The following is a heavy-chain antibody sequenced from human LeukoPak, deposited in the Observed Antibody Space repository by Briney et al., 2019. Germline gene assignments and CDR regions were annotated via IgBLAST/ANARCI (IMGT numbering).Heavy chain of an antibody. CDR2: IYYDGST. D-gene: IGHD2-2*02. Sequence: SETLSLTCTVSGGSMSNYWWNWIRQPPGKGLEWIGYIYYDGSTYYNPALNSRVTISIDTSKNQFSLKLNSVTAADTAVYYCARRLCSSLTCNIGPSGNWLDPGGQGTLVTVSS. J-gene: IGHJ5*02. CDR1: GGSMSNYW. V-gene: IGHV4-59*08. CDR3: ARRLCSSLTCNIGPSGNWLDP.